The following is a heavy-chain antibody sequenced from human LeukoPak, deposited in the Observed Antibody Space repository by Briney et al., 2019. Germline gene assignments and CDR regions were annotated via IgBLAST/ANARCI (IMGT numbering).Heavy chain of an antibody. V-gene: IGHV3-30*02. D-gene: IGHD4-17*01. Sequence: GGSLRLSCAASGFTFSTYGMHWVRQAPGKGLEWVAFIRYDGSNKYYADSVKGRFTISRDNSKNTLYLQMNSLRAEDTAVYYCAKEIWPTVTTPGWTYFDYWGQGTLVTVSS. CDR1: GFTFSTYG. CDR3: AKEIWPTVTTPGWTYFDY. CDR2: IRYDGSNK. J-gene: IGHJ4*02.